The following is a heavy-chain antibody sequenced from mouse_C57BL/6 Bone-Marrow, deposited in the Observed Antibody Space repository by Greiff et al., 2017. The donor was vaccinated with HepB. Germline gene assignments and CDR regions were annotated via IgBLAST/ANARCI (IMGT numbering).Heavy chain of an antibody. CDR1: GYAFSSSW. J-gene: IGHJ2*01. CDR2: IYPGDGDT. V-gene: IGHV1-82*01. Sequence: QVQLQQSGPELVKPGASVKISCKASGYAFSSSWMNWVKQRPGKGLEWIGRIYPGDGDTKYNGKFKGKATLTADKSSSTAYMQLSSLTSEDSAVYFCARDWDDFDYWGQGTTLTVSS. D-gene: IGHD4-1*01. CDR3: ARDWDDFDY.